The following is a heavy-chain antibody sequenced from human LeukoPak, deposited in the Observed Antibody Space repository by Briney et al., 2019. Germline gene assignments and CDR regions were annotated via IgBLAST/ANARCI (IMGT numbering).Heavy chain of an antibody. CDR1: GYTFTNSG. D-gene: IGHD6-19*01. V-gene: IGHV1-18*01. CDR3: ARGTVSGGSPFDY. Sequence: ASVKVSWKASGYTFTNSGISWVRQAPGQGLGWMGWISAYNGDTNYAQNLQGRVTITTDTPTGTAHMELRSLRSDDTAVYYCARGTVSGGSPFDYWGQGTLLTVSS. J-gene: IGHJ4*02. CDR2: ISAYNGDT.